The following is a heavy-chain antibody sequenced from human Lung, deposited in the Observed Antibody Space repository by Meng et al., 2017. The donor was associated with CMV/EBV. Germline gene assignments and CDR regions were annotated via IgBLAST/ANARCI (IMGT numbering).Heavy chain of an antibody. J-gene: IGHJ6*02. V-gene: IGHV3-30-3*01. CDR1: GFTFSSYA. CDR2: ISYDGSNK. CDR3: ARDWNVVVPAATYYYYGMDV. D-gene: IGHD2-2*01. Sequence: GGSLRLXXAASGFTFSSYAMHWVRQAPGKGLEWVAVISYDGSNKYYADSVKGRFTISRDNSKNTLYLQMNSLRAEDTAVYYCARDWNVVVPAATYYYYGMDVWGQGTTVTVSS.